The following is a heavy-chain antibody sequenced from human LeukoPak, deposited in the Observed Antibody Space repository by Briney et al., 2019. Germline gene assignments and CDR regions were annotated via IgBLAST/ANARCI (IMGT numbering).Heavy chain of an antibody. CDR1: GYTFTSYD. V-gene: IGHV1-8*03. CDR3: ASSPGLGGVIGPTPYYFDY. Sequence: GASVKVSCKASGYTFTSYDINWVRQATGQGLEWMGWLNPNSGNTGYAQKFQGRVTITADESTSTAYMELSSLRSEDTAVYYCASSPGLGGVIGPTPYYFDYWGQGTLVTVSS. J-gene: IGHJ4*02. CDR2: LNPNSGNT. D-gene: IGHD3-16*02.